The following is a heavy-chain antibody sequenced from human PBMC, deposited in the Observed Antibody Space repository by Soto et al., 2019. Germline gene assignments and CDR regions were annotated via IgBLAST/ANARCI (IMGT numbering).Heavy chain of an antibody. CDR2: IKSRAKGGTT. CDR1: GFSFSNAW. V-gene: IGHV3-15*01. Sequence: EVQLVESGGDLVKPGGSLRVSCAVSGFSFSNAWMSWVRQAPGKGLEWVGRIKSRAKGGTTDYTAPVKGRFTISRDDSKTTVVLQMSSLKTEATAVYYCTAHLGEFFPLNYWGQGTLVTVSS. J-gene: IGHJ4*02. D-gene: IGHD3-16*01. CDR3: TAHLGEFFPLNY.